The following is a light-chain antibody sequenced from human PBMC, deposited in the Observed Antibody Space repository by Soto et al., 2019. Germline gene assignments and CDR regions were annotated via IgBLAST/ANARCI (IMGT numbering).Light chain of an antibody. CDR1: QSISSY. V-gene: IGKV1-39*01. J-gene: IGKJ5*01. CDR3: QQYYSYPIT. Sequence: DIQITQSPSSLSASVGDRVTITCRASQSISSYLNWYQQKPGKAPKILIYAASTLQSGVPSRFRGSGSGTDFTLTISCLQSEDFETYYCQQYYSYPITFGQGTRLEIK. CDR2: AAS.